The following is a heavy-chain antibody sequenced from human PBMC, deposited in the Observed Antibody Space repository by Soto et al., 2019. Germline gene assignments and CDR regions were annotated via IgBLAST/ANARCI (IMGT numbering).Heavy chain of an antibody. D-gene: IGHD4-17*01. V-gene: IGHV4-34*01. CDR3: ARVRFYYYGMDV. CDR1: GGSFSGYY. Sequence: QVQLQQWGAGLLKPSETLSLTCAVYGGSFSGYYWSWIRQPPGKGLEWIGEINHSGSTNYNPSLKSRVTISVDTSKNQFSLKLSSMTAADTAVYYCARVRFYYYGMDVWGQGTTVTVSS. CDR2: INHSGST. J-gene: IGHJ6*02.